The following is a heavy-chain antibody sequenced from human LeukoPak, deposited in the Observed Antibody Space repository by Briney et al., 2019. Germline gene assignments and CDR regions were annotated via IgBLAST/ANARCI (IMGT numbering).Heavy chain of an antibody. CDR2: IYYSGST. Sequence: PSETLSLTCTVSGGSISSSSYYWGWIRQPPGKGLEWIGSIYYSGSTYYNPSLKSRVTISVDTSKNQFSLKLSSVTAADTAVYYCARNYRRAEYFQHWGQGTLVTVSS. J-gene: IGHJ1*01. D-gene: IGHD3-10*01. V-gene: IGHV4-39*01. CDR3: ARNYRRAEYFQH. CDR1: GGSISSSSYY.